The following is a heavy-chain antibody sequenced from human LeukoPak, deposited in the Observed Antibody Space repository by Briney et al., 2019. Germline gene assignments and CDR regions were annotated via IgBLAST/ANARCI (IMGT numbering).Heavy chain of an antibody. CDR3: AKDRIRYFDWLCFDY. CDR2: ISGSGGST. Sequence: PGGSLRLSCVASGFTFSSYAMSWVRQAPGKGLEWVSAISGSGGSTYYADSVKGRFTISRDNSKNTLYLQMNSLRAEDTAVYYCAKDRIRYFDWLCFDYWGQGTLVTVSS. D-gene: IGHD3-9*01. CDR1: GFTFSSYA. V-gene: IGHV3-23*01. J-gene: IGHJ4*02.